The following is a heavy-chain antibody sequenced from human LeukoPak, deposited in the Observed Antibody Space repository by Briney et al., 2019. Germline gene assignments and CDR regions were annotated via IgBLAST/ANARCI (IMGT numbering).Heavy chain of an antibody. CDR2: IYSGGST. D-gene: IGHD4-17*01. CDR3: AREYYGTFDY. Sequence: GGSLRLSCAAPGFTVSSSYMSWVRQAPGKGLGWVSVIYSGGSTCYADSVKGRFTISRDNAKNSLYLQMNSLRAEDTAVYYCAREYYGTFDYWGQGTLVTVSS. J-gene: IGHJ4*02. V-gene: IGHV3-53*01. CDR1: GFTVSSSY.